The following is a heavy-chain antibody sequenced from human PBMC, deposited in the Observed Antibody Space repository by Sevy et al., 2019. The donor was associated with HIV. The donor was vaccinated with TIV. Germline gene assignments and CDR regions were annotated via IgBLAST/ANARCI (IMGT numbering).Heavy chain of an antibody. CDR1: GGSITSLY. V-gene: IGHV4-59*08. CDR2: IYYNGHI. CDR3: AGENAWGRGYS. D-gene: IGHD1-26*01. Sequence: ETLALTCTVSGGSITSLYWNWIRQPPGKGLEWIANIYYNGHINYNPSLKSRVTLSLDTSKNQFSLRLSSVTAADTAMYYCAGENAWGRGYSWGQGTLVTVSS. J-gene: IGHJ4*02.